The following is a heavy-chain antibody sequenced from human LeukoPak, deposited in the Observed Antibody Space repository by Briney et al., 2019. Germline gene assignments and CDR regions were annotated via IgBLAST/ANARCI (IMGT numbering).Heavy chain of an antibody. D-gene: IGHD2-8*01. CDR3: ASGSFCTNGVCYKGFDY. CDR2: INSDGSST. V-gene: IGHV3-74*01. Sequence: GGSLRLSCAASGFTFRSYWMHWVRQAPGKGLVWVSRINSDGSSTTYADFVKGLFTISRDNAKNTLYLQMNSLRAEDTAVYYCASGSFCTNGVCYKGFDYWGQGTLVPVSS. CDR1: GFTFRSYW. J-gene: IGHJ4*02.